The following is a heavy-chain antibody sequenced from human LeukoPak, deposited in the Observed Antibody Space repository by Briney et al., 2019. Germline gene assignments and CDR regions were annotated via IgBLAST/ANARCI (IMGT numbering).Heavy chain of an antibody. CDR1: GCSISSGYY. CDR2: IYHSGST. J-gene: IGHJ4*02. CDR3: ARDWDGSGRFDY. Sequence: SETLSLTCNVSGCSISSGYYWGWIRQPPGRGLEWIGNIYHSGSTYYNPSLKSRVTISVDTSKNQFSLKLSSVTAADTALYYCARDWDGSGRFDYWGQGTLVTVSS. V-gene: IGHV4-38-2*02. D-gene: IGHD3-10*01.